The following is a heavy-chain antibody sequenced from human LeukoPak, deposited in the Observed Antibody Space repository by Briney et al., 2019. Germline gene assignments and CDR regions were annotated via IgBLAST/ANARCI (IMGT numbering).Heavy chain of an antibody. CDR3: ERAHPAQLVDAFDY. CDR1: GFTFSSYA. V-gene: IGHV3-30*07. D-gene: IGHD2-15*01. CDR2: ISYDGSHK. J-gene: IGHJ4*02. Sequence: GMSLRLSCAASGFTFSSYAMHWVRQAPGKGLEGVAFISYDGSHKYYADSVKGRFTISRDNSKNTLYLQMNSLRAEDTGVYYCERAHPAQLVDAFDYWGQGTLVTVSS.